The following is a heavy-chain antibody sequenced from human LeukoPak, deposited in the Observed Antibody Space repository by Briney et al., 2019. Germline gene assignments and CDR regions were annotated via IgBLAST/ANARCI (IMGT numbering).Heavy chain of an antibody. Sequence: SETLSLTCTVSGVSVSSDNYYWGWIRQPPGKGLEWIGSIYYSGSTYYNPSLRSRVTISVDTSKNHFSLKLSSVTAADTAVYYCARHYYDSSGYRSDYWGQGTLSPSPQ. CDR3: ARHYYDSSGYRSDY. V-gene: IGHV4-39*01. D-gene: IGHD3-22*01. CDR2: IYYSGST. CDR1: GVSVSSDNYY. J-gene: IGHJ4*02.